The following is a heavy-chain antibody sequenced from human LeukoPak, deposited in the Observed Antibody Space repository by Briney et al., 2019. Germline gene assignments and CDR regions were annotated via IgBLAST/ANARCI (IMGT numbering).Heavy chain of an antibody. CDR1: GFTFSSYA. CDR2: ISGSGGST. Sequence: PGGSLRLSCAASGFTFSSYAMSWVRQAPGKGLEWVSAISGSGGSTYYADSVKGRFTISRDNSKNTLYLQMNGLRAEDTAVYYCAKDRGRYFDWLFPDDYFDYWGQGTLVTVSS. V-gene: IGHV3-23*01. CDR3: AKDRGRYFDWLFPDDYFDY. D-gene: IGHD3-9*01. J-gene: IGHJ4*02.